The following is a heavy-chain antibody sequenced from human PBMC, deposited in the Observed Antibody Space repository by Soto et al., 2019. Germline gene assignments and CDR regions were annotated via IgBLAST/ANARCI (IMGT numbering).Heavy chain of an antibody. Sequence: EVQLLESGGGLVQPGGSLRLSCAASGFTFSSYAMSWVRQAPGKGREWVSAISGSGGSTYYADSVKGRFTISRDNSKNTLYLQMNSLRAEDTAVYYCAKGDDGSGDGYYYYYGMDVWGQGTTVTVSS. CDR2: ISGSGGST. CDR1: GFTFSSYA. J-gene: IGHJ6*02. CDR3: AKGDDGSGDGYYYYYGMDV. V-gene: IGHV3-23*01. D-gene: IGHD3-10*01.